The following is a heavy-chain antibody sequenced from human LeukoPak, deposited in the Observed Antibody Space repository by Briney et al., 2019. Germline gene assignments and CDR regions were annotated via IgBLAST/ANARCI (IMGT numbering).Heavy chain of an antibody. CDR3: ARGRRITSYYFDY. CDR1: GGSISSYY. D-gene: IGHD5-24*01. Sequence: SETLSFTCTVSGGSISSYYWSWIRQPPGKGLEWIGYIYYSGSTYYNPSLKSRVTISVDTSKNQFSLKLSSVTAADTAVYYCARGRRITSYYFDYWGQGTLVTVSS. CDR2: IYYSGST. J-gene: IGHJ4*02. V-gene: IGHV4-59*12.